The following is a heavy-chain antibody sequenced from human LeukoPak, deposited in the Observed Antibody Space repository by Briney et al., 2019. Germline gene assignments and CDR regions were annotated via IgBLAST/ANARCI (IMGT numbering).Heavy chain of an antibody. CDR1: GGSISSSSYY. D-gene: IGHD1-26*01. CDR3: ARHVSGGLLGFDY. CDR2: IYYSGST. J-gene: IGHJ4*02. V-gene: IGHV4-39*01. Sequence: PSETLSLTCTVSGGSISSSSYYWGWIRQPPGRGLEWIGSIYYSGSTYYNPSLKSRVTISVDTSKNQFSLNLNSVTAADTAVYYCARHVSGGLLGFDYWGQGTLVTVSS.